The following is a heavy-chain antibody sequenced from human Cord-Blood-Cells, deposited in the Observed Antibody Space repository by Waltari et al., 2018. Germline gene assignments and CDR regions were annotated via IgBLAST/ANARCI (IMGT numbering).Heavy chain of an antibody. CDR2: INSSVVTI. J-gene: IGHJ3*02. CDR1: GFTFSSYE. V-gene: IGHV3-48*03. D-gene: IGHD6-13*01. CDR3: ARVSAAAGDAFDI. Sequence: EVQLVESGGGLVQPGGSLRLSCAASGFTFSSYEMNWVRQAPGKGLEWVSYINSSVVTIYYADSVKCRCTISRDNAKNSLYRQMNSLRAEDTAVYYCARVSAAAGDAFDIWGQGTMVTVSS.